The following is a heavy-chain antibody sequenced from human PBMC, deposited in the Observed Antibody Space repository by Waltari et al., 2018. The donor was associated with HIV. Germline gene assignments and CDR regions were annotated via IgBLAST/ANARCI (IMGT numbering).Heavy chain of an antibody. CDR3: GRDENNRPHSYGMDV. CDR2: IYPSDAKT. CDR1: GYTFSRHH. D-gene: IGHD1-1*01. V-gene: IGHV5-51*03. Sequence: EVQLVQSGAEVIKPGESLRISCKGSGYTFSRHHISWVRQMPGKGLEWMGLIYPSDAKTTYSPSFEGQVTISADKSISTAYLQWSSLQASDTAMYYCGRDENNRPHSYGMDVWGQGTTVTVSS. J-gene: IGHJ6*02.